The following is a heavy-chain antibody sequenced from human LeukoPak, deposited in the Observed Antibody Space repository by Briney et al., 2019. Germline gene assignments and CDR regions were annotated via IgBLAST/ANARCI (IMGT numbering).Heavy chain of an antibody. CDR2: ISWNSGSI. V-gene: IGHV3-9*01. D-gene: IGHD5-18*01. Sequence: GRSLRLSCAASGFTFDDYAMHWVRQAPGKGLEWVSGISWNSGSIGYADSVKGRFTISRDNAKNSLYLQMNSLRAEDTALYYCAKDFEYSYGLYYFDYWGQGTLVTVSS. J-gene: IGHJ4*02. CDR1: GFTFDDYA. CDR3: AKDFEYSYGLYYFDY.